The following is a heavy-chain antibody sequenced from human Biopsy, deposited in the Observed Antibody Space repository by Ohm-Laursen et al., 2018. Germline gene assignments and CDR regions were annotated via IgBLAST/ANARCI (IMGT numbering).Heavy chain of an antibody. Sequence: ASVKVSCKASGYTFIDYGFSWVRQAPGQGLEWMGWINPYNGDTNYAQKLQGRVTMTTDTSTSTAYMELRSLRSDDTAVYYCARDYQPTIITIHYYYYGMDVWGQGTTVTVSS. CDR3: ARDYQPTIITIHYYYYGMDV. CDR1: GYTFIDYG. D-gene: IGHD2-2*01. CDR2: INPYNGDT. J-gene: IGHJ6*02. V-gene: IGHV1-18*01.